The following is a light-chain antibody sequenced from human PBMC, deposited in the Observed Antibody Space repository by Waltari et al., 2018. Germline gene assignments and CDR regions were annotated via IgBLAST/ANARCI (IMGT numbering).Light chain of an antibody. CDR1: SSNIDNHY. CDR3: AAWDNSLSGWV. V-gene: IGLV1-47*01. J-gene: IGLJ3*02. Sequence: QSVLTQPPSASGTPGQRFTISCSGISSNIDNHYVFWYQQLPGPAPQLPIYRNDQRPSGVPDRFSGSKSVTSASLAIGGLRSEDEADYHCAAWDNSLSGWVFGEGTKLTVL. CDR2: RND.